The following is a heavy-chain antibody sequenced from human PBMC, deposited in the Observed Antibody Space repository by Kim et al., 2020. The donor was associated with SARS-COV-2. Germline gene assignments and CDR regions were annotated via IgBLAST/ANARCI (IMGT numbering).Heavy chain of an antibody. CDR1: GGSISSSSYY. Sequence: SETLSLTCTVSGGSISSSSYYWGWIRQPPGKGLEWIGSIYYSGSTYYNPSLKSRVTISVDTSKNQFSLKLSSVTAADTAVYYCARDQFNSSGYYYGFDYWGQGTLVTVSS. CDR3: ARDQFNSSGYYYGFDY. D-gene: IGHD3-22*01. CDR2: IYYSGST. J-gene: IGHJ4*02. V-gene: IGHV4-39*07.